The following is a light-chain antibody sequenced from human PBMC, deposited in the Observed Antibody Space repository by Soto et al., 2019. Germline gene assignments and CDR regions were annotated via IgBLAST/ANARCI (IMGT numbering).Light chain of an antibody. J-gene: IGKJ5*01. CDR3: QHFKSFPIT. V-gene: IGKV1-13*02. Sequence: AIQLTQSPSSLSASLAYRFTITCLASQGISTLLAWYQQKPGKAPKVLIYESSLLQSGVPSRFSGSGSGTDFTLTISSLQPEDFATYYCQHFKSFPITFGQGTRLEIK. CDR1: QGISTL. CDR2: ESS.